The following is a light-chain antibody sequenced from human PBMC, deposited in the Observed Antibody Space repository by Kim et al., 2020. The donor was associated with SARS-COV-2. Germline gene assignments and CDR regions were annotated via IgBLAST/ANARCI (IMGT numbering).Light chain of an antibody. CDR1: SSDVGVYNF. J-gene: IGLJ3*02. CDR3: SSYTSSSTRV. Sequence: GHSLTISCTGTSSDVGVYNFVSWHQQHPGKAPQLMIFYVSKRPSGVSNRFSGSKSGNTASLTISGLQAEDEADYYCSSYTSSSTRVFGGGTKLTVL. CDR2: YVS. V-gene: IGLV2-14*04.